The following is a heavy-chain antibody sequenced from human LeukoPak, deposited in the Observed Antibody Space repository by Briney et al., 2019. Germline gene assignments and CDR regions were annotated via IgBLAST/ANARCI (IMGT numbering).Heavy chain of an antibody. D-gene: IGHD6-13*01. CDR1: GGTFSSYA. V-gene: IGHV1-46*01. CDR3: ATFMGSSWTHPPDY. CDR2: INPSGGST. Sequence: GASVKVSCKASGGTFSSYAISWVRQAPGQGLEWMGIINPSGGSTSYAQKFQGRVTMTRDTSTSTVYMELSSLRSEDTAVYYCATFMGSSWTHPPDYWGQGTLVTVSS. J-gene: IGHJ4*02.